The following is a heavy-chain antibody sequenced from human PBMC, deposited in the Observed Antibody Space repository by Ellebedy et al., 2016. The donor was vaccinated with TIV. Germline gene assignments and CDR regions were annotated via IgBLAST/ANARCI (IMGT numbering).Heavy chain of an antibody. CDR1: GYTFTGYY. D-gene: IGHD2-2*01. CDR2: INPNSGGT. Sequence: AASVKVSCKASGYTFTGYYMHWVRQAPGQGLEWMGWINPNSGGTNYAQKFQGRVTMTRDTSISTAYMELSRLRSDDTAVYYCARDRYQLLFAAPGEKNYYGMDVWGQGTTVTVSS. J-gene: IGHJ6*02. CDR3: ARDRYQLLFAAPGEKNYYGMDV. V-gene: IGHV1-2*02.